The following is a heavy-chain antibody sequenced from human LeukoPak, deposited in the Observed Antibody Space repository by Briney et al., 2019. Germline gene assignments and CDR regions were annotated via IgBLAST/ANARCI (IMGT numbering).Heavy chain of an antibody. CDR1: GYTFTSYG. CDR2: INTNTGNP. CDR3: AREVTMVRGVRVAVVSWFDP. V-gene: IGHV7-4-1*02. J-gene: IGHJ5*02. Sequence: ASVKVSCKASGYTFTSYGISWVRQAPGQGLEWMGWINTNTGNPTYAQGFTGRFVFSLDTSVSTAYLQISSLKAEDTAVYYCAREVTMVRGVRVAVVSWFDPWGQGTLVTVSS. D-gene: IGHD3-10*01.